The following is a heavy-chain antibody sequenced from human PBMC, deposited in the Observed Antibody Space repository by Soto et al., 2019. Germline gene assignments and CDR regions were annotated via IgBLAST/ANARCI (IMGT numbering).Heavy chain of an antibody. Sequence: LRLSCVASGFSFSSYDMHWVRQAPGKGLEWVAVISYDESNKDYADSVKGRFTISRDNSKNTLYLQMNSLRVEDTAVYYCAKGYTVRGFTVLPEGVWGQGTTVAVSS. CDR1: GFSFSSYD. J-gene: IGHJ6*02. CDR3: AKGYTVRGFTVLPEGV. D-gene: IGHD3-10*01. V-gene: IGHV3-30*18. CDR2: ISYDESNK.